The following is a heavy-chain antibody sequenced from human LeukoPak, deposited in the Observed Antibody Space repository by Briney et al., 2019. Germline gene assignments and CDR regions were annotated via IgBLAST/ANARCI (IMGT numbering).Heavy chain of an antibody. CDR1: GGSISSYY. V-gene: IGHV4-59*08. Sequence: PSETLSLTCTVSGGSISSYYWSWIRQPPGKELEWIGYIYYSGSTNYNPSLKSRVTISVDTSKNQFSLKLSSVTAADTAVYYCARQNGYYDFWSPTYYYYMDVWGKGTTVTVSS. CDR3: ARQNGYYDFWSPTYYYYMDV. D-gene: IGHD3-3*01. J-gene: IGHJ6*03. CDR2: IYYSGST.